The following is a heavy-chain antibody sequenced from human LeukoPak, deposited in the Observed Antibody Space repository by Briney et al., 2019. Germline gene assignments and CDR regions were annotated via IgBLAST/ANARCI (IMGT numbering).Heavy chain of an antibody. Sequence: GESLKISCKGSGYGLTSYWIGWVRQMPGKGLEWVGIIYPGDSDTRYSPSFQGQVTISADKSISTAYLQWSSLKASDTAMYYCARLKANWNDVYFDYWGQGTLVTVSS. D-gene: IGHD1-1*01. CDR2: IYPGDSDT. J-gene: IGHJ4*02. CDR3: ARLKANWNDVYFDY. CDR1: GYGLTSYW. V-gene: IGHV5-51*01.